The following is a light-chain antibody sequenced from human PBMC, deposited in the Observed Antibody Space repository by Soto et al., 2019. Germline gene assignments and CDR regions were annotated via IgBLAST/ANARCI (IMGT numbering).Light chain of an antibody. J-gene: IGKJ1*01. CDR3: QQYKYWPRT. V-gene: IGKV3-15*01. Sequence: ETVMTQSPGTLSVSPGEGATLSCVASQSIGTFFPWYQHKPDQAPTLLIYAASTSAPGAPARFSGSGSGTEVTITISSLQSEDFAVYYCQQYKYWPRTFGQGTKVVIK. CDR1: QSIGTF. CDR2: AAS.